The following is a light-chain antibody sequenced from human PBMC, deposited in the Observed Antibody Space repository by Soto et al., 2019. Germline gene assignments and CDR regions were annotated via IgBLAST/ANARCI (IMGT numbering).Light chain of an antibody. J-gene: IGLJ1*01. CDR2: EGT. CDR1: TSDVGGYNL. CDR3: AAWDDSLNGHV. Sequence: VLTHPASGSGSPGQSITISCSGTTSDVGGYNLVSWYQQHTAKAPKLLIYEGTQRPSGVSSRFSGSKSGNTASLTVSGLQAEDEADYYCAAWDDSLNGHVFGTGNKVTVL. V-gene: IGLV2-14*02.